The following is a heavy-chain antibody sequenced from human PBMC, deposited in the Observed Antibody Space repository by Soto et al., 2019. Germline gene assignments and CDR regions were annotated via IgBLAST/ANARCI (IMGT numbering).Heavy chain of an antibody. J-gene: IGHJ4*02. D-gene: IGHD3-10*01. V-gene: IGHV3-30-3*01. CDR1: GFIFSDYA. CDR2: VSSDGSNT. Sequence: QVHLVESGGGVVQPGRSLRLSCAVSGFIFSDYALNWVRQAPGKGLEWVAVVSSDGSNTFYADSVKGRFSISRDNSKNILYLQMNSLTPEDTAVYYCAGIMGVNPDWGQGTLVTVSS. CDR3: AGIMGVNPD.